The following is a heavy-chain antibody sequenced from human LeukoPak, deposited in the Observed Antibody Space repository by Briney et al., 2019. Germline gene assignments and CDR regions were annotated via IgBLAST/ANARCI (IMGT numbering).Heavy chain of an antibody. V-gene: IGHV3-21*01. CDR3: ARDQLPFFYGSGSDAFDI. CDR1: GFTFSSYS. J-gene: IGHJ3*02. CDR2: ISSSSSYI. Sequence: GGSLRLSCAASGFTFSSYSMNWVRQAPGKGLEWVSSISSSSSYIYYADSVKGRFTISRDNAKNSLYLQMNSLRAEDTAVYYCARDQLPFFYGSGSDAFDIWGQGTMVTVSS. D-gene: IGHD3-10*01.